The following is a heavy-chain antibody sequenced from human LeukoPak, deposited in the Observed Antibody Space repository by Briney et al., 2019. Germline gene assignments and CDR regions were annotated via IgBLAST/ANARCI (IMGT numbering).Heavy chain of an antibody. CDR3: ASDGGPFDH. D-gene: IGHD3-3*01. CDR2: INQGASEK. CDR1: GFTFSNAW. J-gene: IGHJ4*02. V-gene: IGHV3-7*01. Sequence: GGSLRLSCAASGFTFSNAWMSWVRQAPGKGLEWVANINQGASEKYYVDSVRGRFTISRDNAKKSLTLQMNSLRVDDTAVYYCASDGGPFDHWGQGTLVTVSS.